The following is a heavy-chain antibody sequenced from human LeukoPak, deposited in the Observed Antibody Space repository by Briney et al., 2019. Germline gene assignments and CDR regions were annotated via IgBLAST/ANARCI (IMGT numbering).Heavy chain of an antibody. CDR2: ISWNSGSI. D-gene: IGHD3-10*01. CDR1: GFTFDDYA. V-gene: IGHV3-9*01. Sequence: GGSLRLSCAASGFTFDDYATHWVRQAPGKGLEWVSGISWNSGSIGYADSVKGRFTISRDNAKNSLYLQMNSLRTEDTALYYCAKDQRNYYGSGSYADYWGQGTLVTVSS. CDR3: AKDQRNYYGSGSYADY. J-gene: IGHJ4*02.